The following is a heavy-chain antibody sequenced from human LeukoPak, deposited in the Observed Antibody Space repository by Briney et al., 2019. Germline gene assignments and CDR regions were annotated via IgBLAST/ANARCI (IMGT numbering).Heavy chain of an antibody. J-gene: IGHJ6*02. CDR2: IYYSGST. CDR3: AARTTGTFSGYYYYGMDV. Sequence: RSSETLSLTCTVSGGSISSYYWSWIRQPPGKGLEWIGYIYYSGSTNYNPSLKSRVTISVDTSKNQFSLKLSSVTAADTAVYYCAARTTGTFSGYYYYGMDVWGQGTTVTVSS. V-gene: IGHV4-59*01. D-gene: IGHD1-1*01. CDR1: GGSISSYY.